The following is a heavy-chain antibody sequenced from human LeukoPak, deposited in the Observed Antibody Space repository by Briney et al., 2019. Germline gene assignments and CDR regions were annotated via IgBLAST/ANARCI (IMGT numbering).Heavy chain of an antibody. Sequence: SETLSLTCAVYGGSFSGYYWSWIRQPPGKGLEWIGEINHSGSTNYNPSLKSRVTISVDTSKNQFSLKLSSVTAADTAVYYCARGRGSGWSRGAFDYWGQGTLVTVSS. CDR2: INHSGST. D-gene: IGHD6-19*01. V-gene: IGHV4-34*01. CDR3: ARGRGSGWSRGAFDY. CDR1: GGSFSGYY. J-gene: IGHJ4*02.